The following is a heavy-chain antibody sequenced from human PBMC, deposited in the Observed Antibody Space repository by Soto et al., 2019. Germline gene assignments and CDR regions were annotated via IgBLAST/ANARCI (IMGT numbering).Heavy chain of an antibody. CDR2: IYYSGYT. CDR1: GGSITSGGFF. CDR3: ARGSSPHYGMDV. Sequence: QVQLQESGPGLMKPSQTLSLTCSVSGGSITSGGFFWSWVRQDPGEGLELIAYIYYSGYTYYHPSRKSRLSISMDTSKNQFSLKLSSVTAADTAVYYWARGSSPHYGMDVWGQGTTVTVSS. J-gene: IGHJ6*02. D-gene: IGHD6-6*01. V-gene: IGHV4-31*03.